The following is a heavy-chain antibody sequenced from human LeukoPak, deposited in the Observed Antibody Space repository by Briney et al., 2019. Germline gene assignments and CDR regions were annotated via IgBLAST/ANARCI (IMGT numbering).Heavy chain of an antibody. CDR2: ISGSGGST. J-gene: IGHJ4*02. CDR1: GFTFSSYG. D-gene: IGHD1-26*01. Sequence: GGSLRLSCAASGFTFSSYGMSWVRQAPGKGLELVSAISGSGGSTYYADSVKGRFTISRDNSKNSLYLQMNSLRTEDTALYYCAKDISSGSGSYYDYWGQGTLVTVSS. V-gene: IGHV3-23*01. CDR3: AKDISSGSGSYYDY.